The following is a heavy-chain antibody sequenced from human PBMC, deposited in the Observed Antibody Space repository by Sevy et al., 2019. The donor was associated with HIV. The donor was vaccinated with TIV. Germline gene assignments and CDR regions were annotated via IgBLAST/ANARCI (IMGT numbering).Heavy chain of an antibody. J-gene: IGHJ4*02. CDR2: ISGSGGST. CDR1: GFTFSSYA. CDR3: AKDLGYCSGGSCWGYFDY. V-gene: IGHV3-23*01. D-gene: IGHD2-15*01. Sequence: GSLRLSCAASGFTFSSYAMSWVRQAPGKGLEWVSAISGSGGSTYYADSVKGRFTISRDNSKNTLYLQMNSLRAEDTAVYYCAKDLGYCSGGSCWGYFDYWGQGTLVTVSS.